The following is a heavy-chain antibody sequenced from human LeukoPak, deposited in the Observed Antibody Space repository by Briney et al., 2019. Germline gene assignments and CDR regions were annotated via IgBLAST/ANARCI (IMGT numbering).Heavy chain of an antibody. D-gene: IGHD6-19*01. CDR1: GGSFSGYF. CDR2: INNSGGS. CDR3: ARAQGRLVPPAY. Sequence: PSETLSLTCAVYGGSFSGYFWSWIRQPPGKGLEWIGGINNSGGSNYNPSLKSRVTISADSSKKQFTLKLRSVAAADTAVYYCARAQGRLVPPAYWGQGTLVTVSS. J-gene: IGHJ4*02. V-gene: IGHV4-34*01.